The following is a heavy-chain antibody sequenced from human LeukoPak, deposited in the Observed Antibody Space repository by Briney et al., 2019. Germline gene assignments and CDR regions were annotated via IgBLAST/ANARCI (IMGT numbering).Heavy chain of an antibody. CDR1: GGSISSGGYY. D-gene: IGHD5-18*01. CDR3: ARNLVDTAMVDAFDI. J-gene: IGHJ3*02. V-gene: IGHV4-31*03. Sequence: SETLSLTCTVSGGSISSGGYYWSWIRQHRGKGLEWIGYIYYSGSTYYNPSLKSRVTISVDTSKDQFSLKLSSVTAADTAVYYCARNLVDTAMVDAFDIWGQGTTVTVSS. CDR2: IYYSGST.